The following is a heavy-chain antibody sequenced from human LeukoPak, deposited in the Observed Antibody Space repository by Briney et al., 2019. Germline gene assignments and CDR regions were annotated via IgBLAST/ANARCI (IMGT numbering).Heavy chain of an antibody. Sequence: PSETLSLTCTVSGGSISSYYWSWIRQPPGKGLEWIGYIYYSGSTNYNPSLKSRVTISVDTSKNQFSLKLSSVTAADTAVYYCASGSGSYHFDYWGQGTLVTVSS. J-gene: IGHJ4*02. CDR2: IYYSGST. D-gene: IGHD1-26*01. CDR1: GGSISSYY. V-gene: IGHV4-59*01. CDR3: ASGSGSYHFDY.